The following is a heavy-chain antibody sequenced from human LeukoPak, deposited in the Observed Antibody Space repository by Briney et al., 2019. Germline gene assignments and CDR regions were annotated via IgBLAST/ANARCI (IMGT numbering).Heavy chain of an antibody. Sequence: PGGSLRLSCAASGFTFSSYWMNWARQAPGKGLEWVASINHNGNVNYYVDSVKGRFTISRDNAKNSLYLQMSNLRAEDTAVYYCAKLSDYWGQGTLVTVSS. D-gene: IGHD2/OR15-2a*01. J-gene: IGHJ4*02. CDR2: INHNGNVN. V-gene: IGHV3-7*03. CDR1: GFTFSSYW. CDR3: AKLSDY.